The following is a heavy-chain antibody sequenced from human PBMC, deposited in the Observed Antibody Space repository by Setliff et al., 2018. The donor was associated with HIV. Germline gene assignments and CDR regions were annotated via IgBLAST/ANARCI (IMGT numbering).Heavy chain of an antibody. CDR3: ARQVTVVGYFETAAGSFNY. V-gene: IGHV4-39*01. Sequence: SETLSLTCTVSGGSISGGVHYWSWIRQPPGKGLEWIGTIYYSGSTYYNPSLKSRVTISTGTSKNQFSLKVRSVTAADTAVYYCARQVTVVGYFETAAGSFNYWGPGTLVTVSS. J-gene: IGHJ4*02. CDR2: IYYSGST. D-gene: IGHD2-21*01. CDR1: GGSISGGVHY.